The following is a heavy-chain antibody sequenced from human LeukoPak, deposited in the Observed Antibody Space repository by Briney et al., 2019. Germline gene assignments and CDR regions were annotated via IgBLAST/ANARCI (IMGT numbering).Heavy chain of an antibody. D-gene: IGHD5-18*01. CDR3: VRDRGSGYSYGMYYYFYGVDV. CDR2: IWSDGSSK. CDR1: GFTFKTHA. Sequence: GGSLRLSCAASGFTFKTHAMHWVRQAPGKGLEWVAVIWSDGSSKYYADSVKGRFTISRDNSKNTLFLDMSSLRVEETALHYCVRDRGSGYSYGMYYYFYGVDVWGQGTTVTVSS. J-gene: IGHJ6*02. V-gene: IGHV3-33*01.